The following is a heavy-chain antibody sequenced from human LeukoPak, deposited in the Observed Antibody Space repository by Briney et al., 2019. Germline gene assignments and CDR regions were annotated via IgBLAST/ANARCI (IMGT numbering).Heavy chain of an antibody. CDR2: ISSSSSYI. J-gene: IGHJ3*02. V-gene: IGHV3-21*01. D-gene: IGHD3-10*01. Sequence: GGSLRLSCAASGFTFSSHSMNWVRQAPGKGLEWVSSISSSSSYIYYADSVKGRFTISRDNAKNSLYLQMNSLRAEDTAVYYCARRARDLYGSGSSRAFDIWGQGTMVTVSS. CDR3: ARRARDLYGSGSSRAFDI. CDR1: GFTFSSHS.